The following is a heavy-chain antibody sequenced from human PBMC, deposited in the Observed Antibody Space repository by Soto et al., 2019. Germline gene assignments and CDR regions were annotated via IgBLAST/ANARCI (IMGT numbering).Heavy chain of an antibody. CDR2: IYIAGNT. Sequence: GGSLRLSCEVSGFTVSSNYVSWVRQVPGKGLEWVSVIYIAGNTYYADSVKGRFTISRDNSKNTLYLQMNSLRAEDTAVYYCARDRVESGYPEYFQHWGQGTLVTVSS. CDR1: GFTVSSNY. D-gene: IGHD3-22*01. V-gene: IGHV3-66*01. CDR3: ARDRVESGYPEYFQH. J-gene: IGHJ1*01.